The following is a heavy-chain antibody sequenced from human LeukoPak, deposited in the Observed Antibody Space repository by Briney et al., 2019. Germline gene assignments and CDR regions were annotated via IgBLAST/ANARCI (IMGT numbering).Heavy chain of an antibody. Sequence: ASVKVSCKASGYTFTTYSMHWVRQAPGQGLEWMAIINLSGGSTDYTQKFQGRVTVTRDTSTSTVYMELSSLRSEDTAVFYCVRHNHMDVWGQGTTVTVSS. CDR1: GYTFTTYS. CDR2: INLSGGST. CDR3: VRHNHMDV. J-gene: IGHJ6*02. V-gene: IGHV1-46*01.